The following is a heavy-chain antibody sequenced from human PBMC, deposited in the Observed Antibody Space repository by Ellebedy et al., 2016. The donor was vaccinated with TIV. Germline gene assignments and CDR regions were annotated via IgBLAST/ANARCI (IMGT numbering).Heavy chain of an antibody. V-gene: IGHV1-69*13. D-gene: IGHD1-26*01. J-gene: IGHJ4*02. CDR3: ARSRGEGTPYSGSYYESIDY. CDR2: IIPIFGTA. CDR1: GGTFSSYA. Sequence: ASVKVSCKASGGTFSSYAISWVRQAPGQGLEWMGGIIPIFGTANYAQKFQGRVTITADESTSTAYMELSSLRSEDTAVYYCARSRGEGTPYSGSYYESIDYWGQGTLVTVSS.